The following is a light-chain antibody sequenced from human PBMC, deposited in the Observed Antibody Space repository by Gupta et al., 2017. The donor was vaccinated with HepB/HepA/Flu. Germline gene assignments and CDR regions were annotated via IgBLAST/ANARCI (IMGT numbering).Light chain of an antibody. CDR3: QQYYSYPLT. CDR2: AAS. CDR1: QGISSY. V-gene: IGKV1-8*01. Sequence: IRMTQSPSSFSASTGDRVTITCRASQGISSYLAWYQQKPGKAPKLLIYAASTLQSGVPSRFSGSGSGTDFTLTISCLQSEDFATYYCQQYYSYPLTFGGGTKVEIK. J-gene: IGKJ4*01.